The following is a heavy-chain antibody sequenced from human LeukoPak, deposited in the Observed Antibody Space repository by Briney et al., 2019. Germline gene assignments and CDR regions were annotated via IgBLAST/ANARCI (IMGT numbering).Heavy chain of an antibody. V-gene: IGHV4-59*01. CDR2: IYYSGST. Sequence: SETLSLTCTVSGGSIGSYYWSWIRQPPGKGLEWTGYIYYSGSTNYNPSLKSRVTISVDTSKNQFSLKLSSVTAADTAVYYCARVRFLEWLPDAFDIWGQGTMVTVSS. CDR1: GGSIGSYY. J-gene: IGHJ3*02. CDR3: ARVRFLEWLPDAFDI. D-gene: IGHD3-3*01.